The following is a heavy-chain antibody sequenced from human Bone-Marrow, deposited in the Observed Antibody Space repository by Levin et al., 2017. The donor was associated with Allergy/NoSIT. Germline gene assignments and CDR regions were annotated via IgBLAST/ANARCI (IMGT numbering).Heavy chain of an antibody. CDR3: AKEAFVASGNVDWFDA. D-gene: IGHD6-13*01. Sequence: GESLKISCVASGFTVSRYGIHWVRQAPGKGLEWVALISFDGNKKYYGDSVQGRATISRDSTKSTLYLRMNGLRAEDTAKYYCAKEAFVASGNVDWFDAWGQGTLVTVSS. V-gene: IGHV3-30*18. CDR1: GFTVSRYG. CDR2: ISFDGNKK. J-gene: IGHJ5*02.